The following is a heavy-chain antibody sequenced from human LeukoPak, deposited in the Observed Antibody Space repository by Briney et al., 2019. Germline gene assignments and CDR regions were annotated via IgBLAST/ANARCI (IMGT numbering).Heavy chain of an antibody. CDR3: ARDLWVGAVAGSEGDY. D-gene: IGHD6-19*01. V-gene: IGHV1-2*02. Sequence: EASVKVSCKASGYTFTGYYMHWVRQAPGQGLEWMGWINPNSGGTNYAQKFQGRVTMTRDTSISTAYMELSRLRSDDTAVYYCARDLWVGAVAGSEGDYWGQGTLVTVSS. J-gene: IGHJ4*02. CDR2: INPNSGGT. CDR1: GYTFTGYY.